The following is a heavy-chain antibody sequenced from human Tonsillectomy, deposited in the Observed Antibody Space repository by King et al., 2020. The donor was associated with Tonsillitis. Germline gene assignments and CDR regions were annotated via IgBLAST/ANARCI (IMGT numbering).Heavy chain of an antibody. D-gene: IGHD2-15*01. CDR3: AREFRYGGYSDQAFDI. V-gene: IGHV1-69*01. CDR2: VTPLFVHA. CDR1: GGTFIHYI. J-gene: IGHJ3*02. Sequence: VQLVQSGAEVKKPGSSVKVSCKASGGTFIHYIINWVRPAPGQGLAWMGRVTPLFVHAYHSQNLQGRLRLTADESTITASMELISLRSDDTAVYYCAREFRYGGYSDQAFDIWGQGTMVTVSS.